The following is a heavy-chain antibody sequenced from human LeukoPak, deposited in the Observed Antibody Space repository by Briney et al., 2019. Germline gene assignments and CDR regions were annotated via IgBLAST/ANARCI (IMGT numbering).Heavy chain of an antibody. CDR1: GFTFSSYS. CDR2: ISSSSSYI. D-gene: IGHD6-13*01. V-gene: IGHV3-21*01. J-gene: IGHJ4*02. CDR3: ARRDDLSSSYDY. Sequence: GRSLRLSCAASGFTFSSYSMNWVRQAPGKGLEWVSSISSSSSYIYYADSVKGRFTISRDNAKNSLYLQMNSLRAEDTAVYYCARRDDLSSSYDYWGQGTLVTVSS.